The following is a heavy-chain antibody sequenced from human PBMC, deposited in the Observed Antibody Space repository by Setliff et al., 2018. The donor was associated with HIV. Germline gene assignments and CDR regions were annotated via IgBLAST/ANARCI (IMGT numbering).Heavy chain of an antibody. CDR1: GDSITSRPY. CDR2: IYTSGST. Sequence: SETLSLTCTVSGDSITSRPYWTWVRQPAGKGLEWIGRIYTSGSTNYNPSLKSRVTISLDTSKNQLSLKLSSVTAVDTAVYFCARISNGFEPNAFDTWGLGTMVTVSS. J-gene: IGHJ3*02. V-gene: IGHV4-4*07. D-gene: IGHD3-22*01. CDR3: ARISNGFEPNAFDT.